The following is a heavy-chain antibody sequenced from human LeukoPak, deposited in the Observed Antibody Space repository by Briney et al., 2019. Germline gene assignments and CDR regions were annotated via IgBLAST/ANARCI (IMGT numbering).Heavy chain of an antibody. V-gene: IGHV3-48*03. J-gene: IGHJ6*02. Sequence: GGSLRLSCVASGFTLRSYEMNWVRQAPGKGLEWVSYIDSSGNTISYADSVKGRFTISRDNAKNSLYLQMNSLRAEDTAVYYCAKDQGDYYYYGMDVWGQGTTVTVSS. CDR2: IDSSGNTI. CDR1: GFTLRSYE. CDR3: AKDQGDYYYYGMDV.